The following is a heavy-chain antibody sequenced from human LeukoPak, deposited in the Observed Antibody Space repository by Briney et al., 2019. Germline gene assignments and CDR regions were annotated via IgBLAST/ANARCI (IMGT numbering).Heavy chain of an antibody. CDR2: ISSSSSTI. CDR1: GFTFSSYS. J-gene: IGHJ6*03. V-gene: IGHV3-48*04. CDR3: ARAYYDILTGYPPKKNYHMDV. D-gene: IGHD3-9*01. Sequence: GGSLRLSCAASGFTFSSYSMNWVRQAPGKRLEWVSYISSSSSTIYYADSVKGRFTISRDNAKNSLYLQMNSLRAEDTAVYYCARAYYDILTGYPPKKNYHMDVWGKGTTVTVSS.